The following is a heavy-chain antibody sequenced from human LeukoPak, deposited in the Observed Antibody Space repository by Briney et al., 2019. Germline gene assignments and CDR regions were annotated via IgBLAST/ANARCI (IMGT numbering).Heavy chain of an antibody. CDR2: ISYDGSNK. J-gene: IGHJ4*02. D-gene: IGHD6-19*01. CDR1: GFTFSSYA. V-gene: IGHV3-30-3*01. CDR3: ARDPRQYSSGWYYFDY. Sequence: GGSLRLSCAASGFTFSSYAMHWVRQAPGKGLEWVAVISYDGSNKYYADSVKGRFTISRDDSRNTLYLQMNSLRAEDTAVYYCARDPRQYSSGWYYFDYWGQGTLVTVSS.